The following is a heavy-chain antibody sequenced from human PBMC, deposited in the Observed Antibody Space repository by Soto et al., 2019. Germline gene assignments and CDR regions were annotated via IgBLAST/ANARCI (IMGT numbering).Heavy chain of an antibody. CDR2: IKQDGSEK. Sequence: GPLRLSCAASGFTFSSYWMSWVRQAPGKGLEWVANIKQDGSEKYYVDSVKGRFTISRDNAKNSLYLQMNSLRAEDTAVYYCARLQYYYGSGSYYNGDYYYGMDVWGQGTTVTVSS. V-gene: IGHV3-7*03. D-gene: IGHD3-10*01. CDR3: ARLQYYYGSGSYYNGDYYYGMDV. CDR1: GFTFSSYW. J-gene: IGHJ6*02.